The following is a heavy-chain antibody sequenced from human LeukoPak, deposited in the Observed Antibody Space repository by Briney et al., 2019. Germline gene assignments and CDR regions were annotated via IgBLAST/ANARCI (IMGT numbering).Heavy chain of an antibody. V-gene: IGHV1-8*03. J-gene: IGHJ6*03. CDR1: GYTFTSYD. D-gene: IGHD2-2*01. Sequence: ASVKVSCKASGYTFTSYDINWVRQATGQGLEWMGWMNPNSGNTGYAQKFQGRVTITRNTSISTAYMELSSLRSEDTAVYYCARIQYQLLVNYYYYYMDVWGTGTTVTVSS. CDR2: MNPNSGNT. CDR3: ARIQYQLLVNYYYYYMDV.